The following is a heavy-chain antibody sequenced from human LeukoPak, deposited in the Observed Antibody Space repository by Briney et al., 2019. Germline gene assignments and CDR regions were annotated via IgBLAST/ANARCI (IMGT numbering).Heavy chain of an antibody. CDR2: INHSGST. CDR1: GGSFSGYY. V-gene: IGHV4-34*01. D-gene: IGHD3-10*01. CDR3: ARIYGSGSYYKLGPYYFDY. Sequence: PSETLSLTCAVYGGSFSGYYWSWIRQPPGKGLEWIGEINHSGSTNYNPSLKSRVTISVDTSKNQFSLKLSSVTAADTAVYYCARIYGSGSYYKLGPYYFDYWGQGTLVTVSS. J-gene: IGHJ4*02.